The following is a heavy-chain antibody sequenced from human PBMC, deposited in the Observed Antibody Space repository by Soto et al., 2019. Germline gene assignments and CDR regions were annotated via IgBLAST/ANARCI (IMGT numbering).Heavy chain of an antibody. D-gene: IGHD2-2*02. CDR3: ARSRSCSSTSCYTPQPFDY. CDR2: IIPILDIA. V-gene: IGHV1-69*02. J-gene: IGHJ4*02. Sequence: QVQLVQSGAEVKKPGSSVKVSCKASGGTFSSYTISWVRQAPGQGIEWMGRIIPILDIANYAQKFQGRVTITADKSTSTAYMELSSLKSDDTAVYYCARSRSCSSTSCYTPQPFDYWGQGTPVTVSS. CDR1: GGTFSSYT.